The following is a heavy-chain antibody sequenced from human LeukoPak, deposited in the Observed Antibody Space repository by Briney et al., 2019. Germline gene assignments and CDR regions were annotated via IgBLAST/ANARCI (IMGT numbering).Heavy chain of an antibody. CDR3: ARGRGKYGDRDRGYFDY. CDR1: GGSISSSSYY. J-gene: IGHJ4*02. Sequence: SETLSLTCTVSGGSISSSSYYWGWIRQPPGKGLEWIGSIYYSGSTYYNPSLKSRVTISVDTSKNQFSLKLSSVTAADTAVYYCARGRGKYGDRDRGYFDYWGQGTLVTVSS. D-gene: IGHD4-17*01. CDR2: IYYSGST. V-gene: IGHV4-39*07.